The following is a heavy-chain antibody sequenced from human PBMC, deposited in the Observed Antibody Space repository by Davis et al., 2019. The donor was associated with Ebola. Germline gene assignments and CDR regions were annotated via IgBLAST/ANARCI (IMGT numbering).Heavy chain of an antibody. J-gene: IGHJ4*02. D-gene: IGHD3-3*01. CDR1: GYTFTSYD. V-gene: IGHV1-8*01. Sequence: ASVKVSCKASGYTFTSYDINWVRQATGQGLEWMGWMNPNSGNTGYAQKFQGRVTMTRNTSISTAYMELSRLRSDDTAVYYCARSNDFWSGYHLDYWGQGTLVTVSS. CDR3: ARSNDFWSGYHLDY. CDR2: MNPNSGNT.